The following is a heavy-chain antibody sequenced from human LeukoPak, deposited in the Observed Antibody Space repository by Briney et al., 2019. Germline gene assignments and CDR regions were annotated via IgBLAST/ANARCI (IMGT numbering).Heavy chain of an antibody. V-gene: IGHV3-48*01. D-gene: IGHD1-26*01. CDR3: AREGGGSYLNYYYYMDV. J-gene: IGHJ6*03. CDR2: ISSSSSTI. CDR1: GFTFSSYE. Sequence: GGSLRLSCAASGFTFSSYEMNWVRQAPGKGLEWVSYISSSSSTIYYADSVKGRFTISRDNAKNSLYLQMNSLRAEDTAVYYCAREGGGSYLNYYYYMDVWGKGTTVTVSS.